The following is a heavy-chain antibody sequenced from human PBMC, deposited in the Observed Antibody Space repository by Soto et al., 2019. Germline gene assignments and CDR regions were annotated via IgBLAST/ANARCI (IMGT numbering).Heavy chain of an antibody. J-gene: IGHJ5*02. D-gene: IGHD2-15*01. V-gene: IGHV4-30-4*08. CDR1: GCSISSGCYY. CDR3: ARGGPTGGSYKYNWFDP. Sequence: SLTCTVSGCSISSGCYYWSLIRQHPGKGLEWIGYIYYSGSTYYNPSLKSRVTISVDTSKNQFSLKLNSVTAADTAVYYCARGGPTGGSYKYNWFDPWGQGTLGTVS. CDR2: IYYSGST.